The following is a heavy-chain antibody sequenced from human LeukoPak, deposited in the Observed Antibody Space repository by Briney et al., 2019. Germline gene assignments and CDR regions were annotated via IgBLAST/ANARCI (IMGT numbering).Heavy chain of an antibody. D-gene: IGHD5-18*01. CDR2: INPNSGGP. J-gene: IGHJ3*02. Sequence: ASVKVSCKASGYTFTDFHIHWVRQAPGQGLEWMGYINPNSGGPNSAQKFQGRITLTRDTSISTAYMELSRLRSDGTAVYYCARAGYSSYGLGAFDIWGQGTMVTVSA. CDR3: ARAGYSSYGLGAFDI. CDR1: GYTFTDFH. V-gene: IGHV1-2*02.